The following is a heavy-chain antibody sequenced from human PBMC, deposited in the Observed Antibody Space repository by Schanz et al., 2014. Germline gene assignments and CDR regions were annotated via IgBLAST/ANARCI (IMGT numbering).Heavy chain of an antibody. CDR3: ARIGGSVFDY. J-gene: IGHJ4*02. D-gene: IGHD3-10*01. CDR1: GFTFSTYA. CDR2: IGNGGVTI. V-gene: IGHV3-11*01. Sequence: QVQLVESGGGVVQPGGSLRLSCAASGFTFSTYAMAWIRQPPGRGLEWVSYIGNGGVTIYYADSVKGRFTISRDNSKNSLYLQMNSLRAEDTAVYYCARIGGSVFDYWAQGTLVTVSS.